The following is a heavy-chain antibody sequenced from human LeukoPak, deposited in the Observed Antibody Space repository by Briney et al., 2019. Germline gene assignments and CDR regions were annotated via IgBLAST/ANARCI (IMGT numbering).Heavy chain of an antibody. CDR1: GFTISNYW. D-gene: IGHD6-13*01. Sequence: GGSLRLSCVASGFTISNYWMTWVRQAPGKGLEWVSRINSDGSSTSYADSVKGRFTISRDNSKNTLYLQMNSLRAEDTAVYYCAKDHRIAAAAPNWFDPWGQGTLVTVSS. CDR3: AKDHRIAAAAPNWFDP. CDR2: INSDGSST. V-gene: IGHV3-74*01. J-gene: IGHJ5*02.